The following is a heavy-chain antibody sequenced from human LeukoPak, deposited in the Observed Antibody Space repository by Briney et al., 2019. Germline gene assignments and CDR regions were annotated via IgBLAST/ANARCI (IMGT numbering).Heavy chain of an antibody. V-gene: IGHV3-48*01. CDR3: ARLRYYAMDV. Sequence: GGSLRLSCAASGFAFSTYDMNWVRQAPGKGLEWVSYISSSSRTISYADSVKGRFTISRDNAKNSLYLQMNSLRAEDTAVYYCARLRYYAMDVWGQGTTVTASS. CDR2: ISSSSRTI. J-gene: IGHJ6*02. CDR1: GFAFSTYD.